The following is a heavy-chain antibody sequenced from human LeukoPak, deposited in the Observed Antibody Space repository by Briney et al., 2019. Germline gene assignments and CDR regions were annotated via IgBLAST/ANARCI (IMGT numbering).Heavy chain of an antibody. CDR2: IKSKTDGGTT. CDR1: GFTFSNAW. D-gene: IGHD3-22*01. Sequence: PGGSLRLSCAASGFTFSNAWMSWVRQAPGKGLEWVGRIKSKTDGGTTDYAAPVKGRFTISRDDSKNTLYLQMNSLKTEDTAVYYCTTDPNRDPYYYDSSYGYYYYCMDVWGKGTTVTVSS. CDR3: TTDPNRDPYYYDSSYGYYYYCMDV. V-gene: IGHV3-15*01. J-gene: IGHJ6*03.